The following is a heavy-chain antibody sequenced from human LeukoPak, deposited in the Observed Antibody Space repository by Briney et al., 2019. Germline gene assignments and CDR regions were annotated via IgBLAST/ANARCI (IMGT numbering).Heavy chain of an antibody. Sequence: SETLSLTCAVYGGSFSGYYWSWIRQPPGKGLEWIGEINHSGSTNYNPSLKSRVTISVDTSKNQFPLKLSSVTAADTAVYYCARRLRLVWSRSSWKFDYWGQGTLVTVSS. CDR2: INHSGST. CDR3: ARRLRLVWSRSSWKFDY. V-gene: IGHV4-34*01. CDR1: GGSFSGYY. D-gene: IGHD6-13*01. J-gene: IGHJ4*02.